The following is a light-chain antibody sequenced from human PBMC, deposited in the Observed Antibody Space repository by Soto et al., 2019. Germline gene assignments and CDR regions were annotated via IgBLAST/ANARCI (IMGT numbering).Light chain of an antibody. CDR3: QKANSFPIT. CDR2: AKS. V-gene: IGKV1-39*01. Sequence: DIQMTDSPSSLSASVGDIVTITCRASQSISSYLNWYQQKPGEAPKILIFAKSTLQSGVPSRLSGSGSGTDLNLTISRLQPEDFATYYCQKANSFPITFGQGTRLEIK. CDR1: QSISSY. J-gene: IGKJ5*01.